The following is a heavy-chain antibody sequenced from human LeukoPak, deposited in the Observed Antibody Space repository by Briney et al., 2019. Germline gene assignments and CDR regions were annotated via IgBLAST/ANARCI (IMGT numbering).Heavy chain of an antibody. CDR1: GFTFSNYN. CDR3: ARGDSGGMDY. J-gene: IGHJ4*02. Sequence: GGSLRLSCAASGFTFSNYNMNWVRRAPGKGLEWVSSISSSSSYIYYADSVKGRFTISRDNANNSLYLQTNSLRAEDTTVYYCARGDSGGMDYWGQGTLVTVSS. D-gene: IGHD3-16*01. CDR2: ISSSSSYI. V-gene: IGHV3-21*01.